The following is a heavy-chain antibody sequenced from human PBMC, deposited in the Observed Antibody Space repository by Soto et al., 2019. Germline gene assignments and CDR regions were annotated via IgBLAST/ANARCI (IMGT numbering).Heavy chain of an antibody. CDR3: ARRIPFGYGVDV. CDR2: ITSSGGNT. V-gene: IGHV3-64*01. CDR1: GFTFSSYA. D-gene: IGHD2-21*01. Sequence: EVQLVESGGGLVQPGGSLRLSCAASGFTFSSYAMHWVRQAPGKGLEYVSAITSSGGNTDYASSVKGRFTISRDNSKNTLYLQMGSLRAEDMAVYYCARRIPFGYGVDVWGQGTTVTVSS. J-gene: IGHJ6*02.